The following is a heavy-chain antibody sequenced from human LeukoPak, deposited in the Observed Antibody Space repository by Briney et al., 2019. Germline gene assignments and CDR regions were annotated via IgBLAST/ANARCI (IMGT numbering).Heavy chain of an antibody. V-gene: IGHV1-18*01. D-gene: IGHD6-19*01. CDR3: ATTGPTSGWYRGGYYFDY. CDR2: ISTYNGNT. J-gene: IGHJ4*02. CDR1: GYTFTTYG. Sequence: ASLTVSCKASGYTFTTYGINWVRQAPGQGLEWMGWISTYNGNTNYAQKLQGRVTMTTDTSTSTAYMELRSLRSENTAVYYCATTGPTSGWYRGGYYFDYWGQGTLVTVSS.